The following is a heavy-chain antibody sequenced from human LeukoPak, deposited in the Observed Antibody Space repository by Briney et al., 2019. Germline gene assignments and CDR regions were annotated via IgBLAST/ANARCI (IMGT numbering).Heavy chain of an antibody. CDR1: GFTFSSYA. CDR2: ISYDGSNK. CDR3: ARDSASGGSSYAFDI. Sequence: GGSLRLSCAASGFTFSSYAMHRVRQAPGKGLEWVAVISYDGSNKYYADSVKGRFTISRDNSKNTLYLQMNSLRAEDAAVYYCARDSASGGSSYAFDIWGQGTMVTVSS. D-gene: IGHD2-15*01. V-gene: IGHV3-30-3*01. J-gene: IGHJ3*02.